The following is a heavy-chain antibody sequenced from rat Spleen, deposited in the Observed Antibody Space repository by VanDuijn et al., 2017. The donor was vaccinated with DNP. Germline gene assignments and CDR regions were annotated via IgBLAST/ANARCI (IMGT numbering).Heavy chain of an antibody. CDR2: INSAGST. V-gene: IGHV3-3*01. CDR3: ARATTALFDY. J-gene: IGHJ2*01. CDR1: GYSITSNYK. D-gene: IGHD1-6*01. Sequence: EVQLQESGPGLVKPSQSLSLTCSVTGYSITSNYKWSWIRKFPGNKLEWMGYINSAGSTNYNPSLKSRISITRDTSKNQFFLQVNSVTTEDTATYYCARATTALFDYWGQGVMVTVSS.